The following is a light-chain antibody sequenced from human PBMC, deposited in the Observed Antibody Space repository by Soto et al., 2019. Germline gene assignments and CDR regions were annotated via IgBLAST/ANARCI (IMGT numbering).Light chain of an antibody. CDR3: LQDYNYPWT. CDR2: AAS. Sequence: AIQMTQSPASLSASVGDRVTITCRASQGIRNDLGWYQQKPGKAPKLLIYAASSLQSGVPSRFSGSGSGTDFTLTISILQPEDFATYYCLQDYNYPWTFGQGTKVEIK. V-gene: IGKV1-6*01. CDR1: QGIRND. J-gene: IGKJ1*01.